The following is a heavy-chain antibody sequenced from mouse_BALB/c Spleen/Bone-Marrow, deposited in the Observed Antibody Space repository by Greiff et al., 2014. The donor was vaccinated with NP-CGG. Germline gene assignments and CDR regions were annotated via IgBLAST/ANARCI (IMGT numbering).Heavy chain of an antibody. CDR2: IYPGDGDT. CDR1: GYVFSTYW. Sequence: QVQLKQSGAELVRPGSSVKISCKASGYVFSTYWMNWVKQRPGQGLERIGRIYPGDGDTNYNGKFKDKVILTADKSSSTAYMQLSSLTSGDSAVYFCARSGKGAMDYWGQGTSVTVSS. CDR3: ARSGKGAMDY. J-gene: IGHJ4*01. V-gene: IGHV1-80*01. D-gene: IGHD2-1*01.